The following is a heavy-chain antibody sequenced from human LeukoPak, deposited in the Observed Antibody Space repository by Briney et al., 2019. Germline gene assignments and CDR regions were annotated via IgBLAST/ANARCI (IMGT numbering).Heavy chain of an antibody. CDR2: SYYSGST. Sequence: PSETLSLPCSVSGDSISIRSDYWGWGRRPPAEGLVWNGSSYYSGSTYYSPSLKSRVNISVDTSKNQFSLKLSSVTAADTAVYYCARTSGYSYNYNWFDPWGQGTLVSVSS. CDR3: ARTSGYSYNYNWFDP. CDR1: GDSISIRSDY. D-gene: IGHD5-18*01. J-gene: IGHJ5*02. V-gene: IGHV4-39*07.